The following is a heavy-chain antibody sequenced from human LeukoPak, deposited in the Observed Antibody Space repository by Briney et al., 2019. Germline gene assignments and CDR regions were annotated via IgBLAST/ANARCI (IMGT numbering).Heavy chain of an antibody. CDR2: IKQDGSEK. Sequence: PGGSLRLSCTASEFTFSSYWMSWVRKAPGKGLEWVANIKQDGSEKDYVDSVKGRFTISRDNSKNTLYLQMKSLRAEDTAVYYCATSRQWLVRYFDYWGQGILVTVSS. D-gene: IGHD6-19*01. CDR3: ATSRQWLVRYFDY. CDR1: EFTFSSYW. J-gene: IGHJ4*02. V-gene: IGHV3-7*03.